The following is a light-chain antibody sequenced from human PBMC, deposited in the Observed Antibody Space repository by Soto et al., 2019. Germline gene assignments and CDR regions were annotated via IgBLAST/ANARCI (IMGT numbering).Light chain of an antibody. J-gene: IGKJ1*01. CDR2: GAS. CDR3: QQYNNWQWT. CDR1: QSISDT. V-gene: IGKV3-15*01. Sequence: ERVMTQSPATLSVSPWGRATLSCRASQSISDTLAWYQQKPGQAPRRLIHGASTRAPGFPARFSGSGSGTECTLTISSLQYEDFGVYYCQQYNNWQWTFGQGTKVDI.